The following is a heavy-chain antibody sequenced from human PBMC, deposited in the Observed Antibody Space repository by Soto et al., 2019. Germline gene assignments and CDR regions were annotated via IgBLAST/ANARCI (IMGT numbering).Heavy chain of an antibody. CDR2: ISFDGIKK. Sequence: PGGSLRLSCAASGFTFRSYGMHWVRQAPGKGLEWMGVISFDGIKKYYADSAKGRFTISRDSSKNKLYLQMNSLRPEDTAVYYCAKPIVAAGYYGMDVWGQGTTVTVSS. CDR1: GFTFRSYG. CDR3: AKPIVAAGYYGMDV. J-gene: IGHJ6*02. D-gene: IGHD6-13*01. V-gene: IGHV3-30*18.